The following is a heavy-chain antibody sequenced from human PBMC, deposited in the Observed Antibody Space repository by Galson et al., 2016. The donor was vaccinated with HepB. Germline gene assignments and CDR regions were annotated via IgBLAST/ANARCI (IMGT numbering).Heavy chain of an antibody. CDR2: INPNVGST. V-gene: IGHV1-46*01. CDR1: GYTFTAYF. CDR3: ARGDLNYYYALDV. J-gene: IGHJ6*02. Sequence: SVKVSCKVSGYTFTAYFIYWVRQAPGQGLEWMGFINPNVGSTTFAQKFQDRVTMTRDTSTSTVFMELTSLRSEDTAVYFCARGDLNYYYALDVWGQGTTVTVSS. D-gene: IGHD3-3*01.